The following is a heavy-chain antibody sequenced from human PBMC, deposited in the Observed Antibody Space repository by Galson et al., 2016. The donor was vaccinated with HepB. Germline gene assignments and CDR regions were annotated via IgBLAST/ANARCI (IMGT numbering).Heavy chain of an antibody. V-gene: IGHV4-59*01. Sequence: SETLSLTCTVFGGSISSYYWSWIRQPPGKGLEWIGYIFYSGSSNYNPSLKSRVIISADTSKNQFSLKLSSVPAADTSVYYCARSLWFGESPYSFDYWGQGTLVSVS. CDR3: ARSLWFGESPYSFDY. CDR2: IFYSGSS. J-gene: IGHJ4*02. CDR1: GGSISSYY. D-gene: IGHD3-10*01.